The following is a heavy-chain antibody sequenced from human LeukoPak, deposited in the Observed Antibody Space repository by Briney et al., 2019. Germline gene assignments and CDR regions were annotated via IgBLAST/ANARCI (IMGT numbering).Heavy chain of an antibody. CDR2: IYYSGST. D-gene: IGHD6-13*01. CDR1: GGSISSYY. Sequence: SETLSLTCTVSGGSISSYYRSWIRQPPGKGLEWIGYIYYSGSTNYNPSLKSRVTISVDTSKNQFSLKLSSVTAADTAVYYCARTPADWYSSSHFDYWGQGTLVTVSS. CDR3: ARTPADWYSSSHFDY. J-gene: IGHJ4*02. V-gene: IGHV4-59*01.